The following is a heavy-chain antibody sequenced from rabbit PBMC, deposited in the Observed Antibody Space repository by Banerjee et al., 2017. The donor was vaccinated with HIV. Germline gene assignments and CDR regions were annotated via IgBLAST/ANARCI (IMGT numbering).Heavy chain of an antibody. CDR3: ARGLVAGVLDL. CDR1: GFDFSSNA. V-gene: IGHV1S47*01. J-gene: IGHJ6*01. D-gene: IGHD3-3*01. CDR2: IHGGDGSA. Sequence: QEQLEESGGDLVKPEGSLTLTCKASGFDFSSNALCWVRQAPGKGPEWIACIHGGDGSAYYASWVNGRFTISKTSSTTVTLQMTSLTAADTATYFCARGLVAGVLDLWGPGTLVTVS.